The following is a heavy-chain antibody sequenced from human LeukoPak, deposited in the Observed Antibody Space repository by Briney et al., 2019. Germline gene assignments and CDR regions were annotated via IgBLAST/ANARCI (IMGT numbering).Heavy chain of an antibody. D-gene: IGHD3-3*01. J-gene: IGHJ3*02. CDR3: ARDGVRGYDFWSGYSAFDI. Sequence: GASVKVSFKASGYTFIAYYIHWVRQAPGQGLEWMGIINPSGGSTTYAQNFQGRVTMTRDTSTSAVYMELSSLRSEDTAVYYCARDGVRGYDFWSGYSAFDIWGQGTMVTVSS. V-gene: IGHV1-46*01. CDR2: INPSGGST. CDR1: GYTFIAYY.